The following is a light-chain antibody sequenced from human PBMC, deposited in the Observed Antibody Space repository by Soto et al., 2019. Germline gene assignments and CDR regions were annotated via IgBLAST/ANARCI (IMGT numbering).Light chain of an antibody. J-gene: IGKJ5*01. V-gene: IGKV1-5*01. Sequence: DIQMTQSPSTLSASVGDRVTITCRASQSISSWLAWYQQKPGKAPKLLIYDASSLESGVPSRFSGSGSGTEXXXTXXSLXPDDFATYYCQQYNSYSITFGQGTRLEIK. CDR3: QQYNSYSIT. CDR2: DAS. CDR1: QSISSW.